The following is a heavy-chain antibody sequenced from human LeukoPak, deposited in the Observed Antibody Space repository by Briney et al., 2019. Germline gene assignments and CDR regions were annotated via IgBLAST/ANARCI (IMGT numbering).Heavy chain of an antibody. CDR1: GGSISSGDYY. CDR2: IYYSGST. D-gene: IGHD4-23*01. Sequence: SQTLSLTCTVSGGSISSGDYYWSWIRQPPGKGLEWIGYIYYSGSTYYIPSLKSRVTISVDTSKNQFSLKLSSVTAADTAVYYCARELGRVEHGGKSFDYWGQGTLVTVSS. V-gene: IGHV4-30-4*01. CDR3: ARELGRVEHGGKSFDY. J-gene: IGHJ4*02.